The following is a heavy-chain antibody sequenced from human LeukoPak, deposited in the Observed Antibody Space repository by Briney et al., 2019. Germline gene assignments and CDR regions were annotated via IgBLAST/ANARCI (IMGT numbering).Heavy chain of an antibody. CDR2: INAGNGNT. D-gene: IGHD4-17*01. J-gene: IGHJ6*02. CDR3: ARDPLTTVLNGWPPYYYYYYGMDV. Sequence: ASVEVSCKASGYTFTSYAMHWVRQAPGQRLEWMGWINAGNGNTKYSQKFQGRVTITADESTSTAYMELSSLRSEDTAVYYCARDPLTTVLNGWPPYYYYYYGMDVWGQGTTVTVSS. CDR1: GYTFTSYA. V-gene: IGHV1-3*01.